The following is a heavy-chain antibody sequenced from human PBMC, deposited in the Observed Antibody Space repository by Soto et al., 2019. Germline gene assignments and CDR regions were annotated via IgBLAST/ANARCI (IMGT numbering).Heavy chain of an antibody. CDR2: INHSGGT. D-gene: IGHD3-10*01. CDR3: ARGGAPRY. V-gene: IGHV4-34*01. J-gene: IGHJ4*02. Sequence: QVQLQQWGAGLLKPSETLSLTSAVYGGSFSGYYWSWIRQPPGKGLEWIGEINHSGGTNYNPSLKSRVTMSVDTSKNQFSLELSSVTAADTAVDYCARGGAPRYWGLGTLVTVSS. CDR1: GGSFSGYY.